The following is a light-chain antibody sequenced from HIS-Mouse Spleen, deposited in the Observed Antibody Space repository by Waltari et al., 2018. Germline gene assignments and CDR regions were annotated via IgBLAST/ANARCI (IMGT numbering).Light chain of an antibody. CDR3: QQYYSYRFT. CDR2: AAS. Sequence: AIRMTQTPSSFSASTGDRVPITCRASQSISSYLAWYQQKPGKAPKLLIYAASTLQSGVPSRFSGSGSATDFTITISCLQSEDFATYYCQQYYSYRFTFGPGTKVDIK. J-gene: IGKJ3*01. CDR1: QSISSY. V-gene: IGKV1-8*01.